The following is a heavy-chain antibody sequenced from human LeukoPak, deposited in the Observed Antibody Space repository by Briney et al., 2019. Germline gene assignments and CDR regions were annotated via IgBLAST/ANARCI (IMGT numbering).Heavy chain of an antibody. CDR3: ARTYSSSWYGDAFDI. CDR1: GGSFSGYY. Sequence: PSETLSLTCAVYGGSFSGYYWSWIRQPPGKGLEWIGEINHSGSTNYNPSLKSRVTISVDTSKNQFSLKLSSVTAADTAVYYCARTYSSSWYGDAFDIWGQGTMVTVSS. J-gene: IGHJ3*02. D-gene: IGHD6-13*01. CDR2: INHSGST. V-gene: IGHV4-34*01.